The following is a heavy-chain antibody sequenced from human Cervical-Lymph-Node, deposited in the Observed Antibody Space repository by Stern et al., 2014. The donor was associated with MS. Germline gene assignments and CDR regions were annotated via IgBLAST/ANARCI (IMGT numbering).Heavy chain of an antibody. V-gene: IGHV3-30*18. CDR2: ISFDGRDK. D-gene: IGHD5-12*01. Sequence: VQLVESGGGVVQPGRALRLSCAASGFAFSDYGMHWVRQAPGKGLGWGAVISFDGRDKFYADSVKGRCTISRDNSQNTLHLQVNSLRTEDTALYYCAKASSGGYDFRLAETWGQGTLVIVSS. J-gene: IGHJ5*02. CDR3: AKASSGGYDFRLAET. CDR1: GFAFSDYG.